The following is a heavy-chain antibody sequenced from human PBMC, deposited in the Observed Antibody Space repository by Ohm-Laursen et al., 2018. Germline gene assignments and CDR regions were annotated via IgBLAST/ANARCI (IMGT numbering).Heavy chain of an antibody. J-gene: IGHJ4*02. V-gene: IGHV4-4*07. CDR2: IYIAGNT. CDR3: ARDQGAVAGY. Sequence: GTLSLTCPVSGASISSFYWSWIRQPAGKGLEWIGRIYIAGNTNYNPSLKSRVTLSLDTSKNQFSLKLDSVTAADTAMYYCARDQGAVAGYWGQGTLVTVSS. CDR1: GASISSFY. D-gene: IGHD6-19*01.